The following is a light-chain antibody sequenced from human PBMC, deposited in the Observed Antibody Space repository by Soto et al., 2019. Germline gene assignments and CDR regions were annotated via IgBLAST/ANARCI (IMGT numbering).Light chain of an antibody. Sequence: EIVLTQSPGTLSLSPGDRATLSCRASQNLGSGYLAWYQQKPGQAPRLLIYATSSRATGIPDRFSGSGSQTDFTLTISRLEPEDFAVYYCQQYGTSPRTFGQGTKVDI. CDR1: QNLGSGY. V-gene: IGKV3-20*01. CDR2: ATS. J-gene: IGKJ1*01. CDR3: QQYGTSPRT.